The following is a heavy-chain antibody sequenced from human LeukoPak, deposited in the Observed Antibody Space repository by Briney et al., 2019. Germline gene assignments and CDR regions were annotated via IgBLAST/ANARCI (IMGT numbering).Heavy chain of an antibody. D-gene: IGHD5-12*01. Sequence: SGPTLVKPTHTLTLTCTFSGCSVSTSGVGVGWIRQPPGKALEWLALIYWNDDKRYSPSLKSRLTISKDTSKNQVVLTMTNMDPVDTATYYCARSYSDYDYFNNWFDPWGQGTLVTVSS. CDR1: GCSVSTSGVG. J-gene: IGHJ5*02. V-gene: IGHV2-5*01. CDR2: IYWNDDK. CDR3: ARSYSDYDYFNNWFDP.